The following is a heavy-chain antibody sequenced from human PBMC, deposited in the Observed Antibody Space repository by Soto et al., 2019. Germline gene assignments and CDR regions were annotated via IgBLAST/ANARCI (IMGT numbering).Heavy chain of an antibody. D-gene: IGHD3-10*01. Sequence: PSETLSLTCSVSDGSVNSGNYYWSWIRQPPGKGLEWIGHIYYIGTTNYNPSLKSRGTIPVDTSKNQFSLKVTSVTAAYMVVYFCASGAKHLSRCGEDFDYWGQGILVTVS. V-gene: IGHV4-61*01. CDR3: ASGAKHLSRCGEDFDY. J-gene: IGHJ4*02. CDR2: IYYIGTT. CDR1: DGSVNSGNYY.